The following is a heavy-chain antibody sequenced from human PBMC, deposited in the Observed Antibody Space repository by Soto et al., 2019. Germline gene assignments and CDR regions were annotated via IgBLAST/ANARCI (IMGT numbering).Heavy chain of an antibody. CDR3: ARGTRDYYYYYGMDV. CDR1: GYTFTGYY. V-gene: IGHV1-2*04. CDR2: INPNSGGT. D-gene: IGHD4-17*01. Sequence: GPSVKVSCKASGYTFTGYYMHWVRQAPGQGLEWMGWINPNSGGTNYAQKFQGWVTMTRDTSISTAYMELSRLRSDDTAVYYCARGTRDYYYYYGMDVWGQGTTVTVS. J-gene: IGHJ6*02.